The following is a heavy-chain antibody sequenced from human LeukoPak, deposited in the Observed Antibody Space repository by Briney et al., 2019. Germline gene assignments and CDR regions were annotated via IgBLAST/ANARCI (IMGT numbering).Heavy chain of an antibody. V-gene: IGHV3-66*01. CDR1: GFTFSSNY. CDR2: IYSGGST. CDR3: ARAATMVRGVGEYHFDY. J-gene: IGHJ4*02. D-gene: IGHD3-10*01. Sequence: GGSLRLSCAASGFTFSSNYMSWVRQAPGKGLEWASVIYSGGSTYYADSVKGRFTISRDNSKNTLYLQMNSLRAEDTAVYYCARAATMVRGVGEYHFDYWGQGTLVTVSS.